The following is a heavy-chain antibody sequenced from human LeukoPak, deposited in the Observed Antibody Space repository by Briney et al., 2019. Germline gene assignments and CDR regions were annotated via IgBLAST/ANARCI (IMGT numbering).Heavy chain of an antibody. D-gene: IGHD3-22*01. CDR2: INWNGGST. CDR3: ARVTYYCDSSGSWDY. Sequence: PGGSLRLSCAASGFTFDDYGMSWVRQAPGKGLEWVSGINWNGGSTGYADSVKGRFTISRDNAKNSLYLQMNSLRAEDTALYYCARVTYYCDSSGSWDYWGQGTLVTVSS. V-gene: IGHV3-20*04. J-gene: IGHJ4*02. CDR1: GFTFDDYG.